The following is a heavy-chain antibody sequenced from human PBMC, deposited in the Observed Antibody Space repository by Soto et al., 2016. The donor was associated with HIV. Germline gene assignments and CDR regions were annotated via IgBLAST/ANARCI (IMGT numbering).Heavy chain of an antibody. CDR3: ARGGPHYYDTTGYYYRDGFDI. D-gene: IGHD3-22*01. CDR2: MNPNSGNT. V-gene: IGHV1-8*03. Sequence: QVQLVQSGAEVKKPGASVKVSCKASGYTFTSYDINWVRQATGQGLEWMGWMNPNSGNTGYAQKFQGRVTITRNTSISTAYMELSSLRSEDTAVYYCARGGPHYYDTTGYYYRDGFDIWGQGTMVTVSS. J-gene: IGHJ3*02. CDR1: GYTFTSYD.